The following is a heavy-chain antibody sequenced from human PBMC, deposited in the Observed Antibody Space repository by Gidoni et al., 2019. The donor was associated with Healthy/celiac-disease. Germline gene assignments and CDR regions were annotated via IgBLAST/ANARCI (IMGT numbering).Heavy chain of an antibody. CDR2: ISSSSSYI. CDR3: ARDEWELPAFDI. CDR1: GFTFSSYS. D-gene: IGHD1-26*01. V-gene: IGHV3-21*06. Sequence: EVQLVESGGGLVKPGGSLRLSCAASGFTFSSYSMNWVRQAPGKGLEWVSSISSSSSYIYYADSVKGRFTISRDNAKNSLYLQMNSLRAEDTAVYYCARDEWELPAFDIWGQGTMVTVSS. J-gene: IGHJ3*02.